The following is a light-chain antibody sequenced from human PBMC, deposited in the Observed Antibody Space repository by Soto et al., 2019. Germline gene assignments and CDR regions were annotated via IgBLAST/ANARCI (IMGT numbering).Light chain of an antibody. V-gene: IGKV3-15*01. CDR2: GAS. CDR3: QHYNNWPHT. Sequence: ERVMTQSPATLSVSPGERATLSCRASESVSSHLAWYQQKPGLAPRLLIYGASTRATGVPARFIGSGSGTEFTLTISSMQAEDFAIYYCQHYNNWPHTFGQGTKVDIK. CDR1: ESVSSH. J-gene: IGKJ2*01.